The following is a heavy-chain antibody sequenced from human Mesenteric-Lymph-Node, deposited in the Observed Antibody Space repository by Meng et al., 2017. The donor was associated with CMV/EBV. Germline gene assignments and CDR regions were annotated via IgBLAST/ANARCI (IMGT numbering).Heavy chain of an antibody. V-gene: IGHV3-15*07. CDR3: TTGWDQYFDF. J-gene: IGHJ4*02. CDR2: VKSASAGGAA. CDR1: DFTLNGAW. Sequence: EVQLVESGGGLVKPGESLRLSCVASDFTLNGAWMNWVRQAPGKGLEWVGRVKSASAGGAADAAAPVKGRFTVSRDDSRKTVHLQMDNLKIEDTAVYYCTTGWDQYFDFWGQGALVTVSS. D-gene: IGHD1-26*01.